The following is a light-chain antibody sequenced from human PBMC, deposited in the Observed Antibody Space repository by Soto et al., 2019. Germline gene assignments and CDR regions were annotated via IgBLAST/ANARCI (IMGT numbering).Light chain of an antibody. CDR2: GVT. CDR3: SSFTSDRMYV. J-gene: IGLJ1*01. V-gene: IGLV2-14*03. CDR1: HNDIGTYDY. Sequence: QSVLTQPTSVSGSPGQSITISCTGNHNDIGTYDYVSWYQQHPGRAPRLLIYGVTTRPSGISDRFSASKSGLTASLTISGLQPEDEADYYCSSFTSDRMYVFGPGTKVTV.